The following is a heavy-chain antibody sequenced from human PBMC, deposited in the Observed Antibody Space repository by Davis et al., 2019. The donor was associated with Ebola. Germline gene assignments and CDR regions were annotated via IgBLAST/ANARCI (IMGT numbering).Heavy chain of an antibody. V-gene: IGHV3-7*03. CDR2: INEDGNKK. CDR3: ASLPEWLPDY. J-gene: IGHJ4*02. D-gene: IGHD5-18*01. CDR1: GFTFSNSW. Sequence: GGSLRLSCAVSGFTFSNSWMSWVRQAPGKGLEWVANINEDGNKKYYADSVKGRFTISRDNAKNSLYLQVNFLRAEDTAVYFCASLPEWLPDYWGQGTLVTVSS.